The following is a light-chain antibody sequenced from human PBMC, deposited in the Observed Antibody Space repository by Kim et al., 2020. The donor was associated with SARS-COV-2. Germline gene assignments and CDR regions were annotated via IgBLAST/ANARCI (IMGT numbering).Light chain of an antibody. Sequence: SYELTQPPSVSVAPGKTARITCWGNNIGSKSVHWYQQKPGQAPVLVIYYVSDRTSGIPERFSGSNSGNTATLTISRVEAGDEADYYCPVRDSSSDYWVFG. J-gene: IGLJ3*02. CDR1: NIGSKS. CDR2: YVS. V-gene: IGLV3-21*04. CDR3: PVRDSSSDYWV.